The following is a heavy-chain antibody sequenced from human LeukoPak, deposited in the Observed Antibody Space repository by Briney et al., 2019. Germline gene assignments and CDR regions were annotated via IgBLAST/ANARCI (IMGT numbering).Heavy chain of an antibody. V-gene: IGHV4-4*07. Sequence: SETLSLTCTVSGGSISSYYWSWIRQPAGKGLEWIGRIYTSGSTNYNPSLKSRVTMSADTSKNQFSLKLSSVTAADTAVYYCAGVYGDYVRYFQHWGRGTLVTVSS. CDR2: IYTSGST. D-gene: IGHD4-17*01. J-gene: IGHJ1*01. CDR1: GGSISSYY. CDR3: AGVYGDYVRYFQH.